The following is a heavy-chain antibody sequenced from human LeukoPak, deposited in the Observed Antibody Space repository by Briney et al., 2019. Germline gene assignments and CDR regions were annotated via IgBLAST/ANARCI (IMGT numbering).Heavy chain of an antibody. Sequence: PSETLSLTCAVYGGSFSGYYWSWIRQPPGKGLEWIGEINHSGSTNYNPSLKSRVTISVGTSKNQFSLKLSSVTAADTAVYYCARGSVLRFLSYYGMDVWGQGTTVTVSS. V-gene: IGHV4-34*01. J-gene: IGHJ6*02. D-gene: IGHD3-3*01. CDR3: ARGSVLRFLSYYGMDV. CDR1: GGSFSGYY. CDR2: INHSGST.